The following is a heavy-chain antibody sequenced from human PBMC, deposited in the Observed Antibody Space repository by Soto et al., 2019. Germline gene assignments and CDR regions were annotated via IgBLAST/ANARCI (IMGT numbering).Heavy chain of an antibody. D-gene: IGHD4-17*01. J-gene: IGHJ6*02. CDR1: GFTFSSYW. CDR2: IKQDGSEK. CDR3: ARASHGDYAYYYGMDV. Sequence: PGGSLRLSCAASGFTFSSYWMSWVRQAPGKGLEWVANIKQDGSEKYYVDSVKGRFTISRDNAKNSLYLQMNSLRAEDTAVYYCARASHGDYAYYYGMDVWGQGTTVTVSS. V-gene: IGHV3-7*01.